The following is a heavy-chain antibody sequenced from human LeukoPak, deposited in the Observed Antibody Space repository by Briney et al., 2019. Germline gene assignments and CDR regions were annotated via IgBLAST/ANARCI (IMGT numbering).Heavy chain of an antibody. Sequence: GGSLRLSCAASGFTFSSYGMHWVRQAPGKGLEWVAVISYDGSNKYYADSVKGRFTISRDNSKNTLYLQMNSLRAEDTAVYYCAKDGPIVGATRNYYFDYWGQGTLVTVSS. CDR3: AKDGPIVGATRNYYFDY. CDR1: GFTFSSYG. V-gene: IGHV3-30*18. J-gene: IGHJ4*02. CDR2: ISYDGSNK. D-gene: IGHD1-26*01.